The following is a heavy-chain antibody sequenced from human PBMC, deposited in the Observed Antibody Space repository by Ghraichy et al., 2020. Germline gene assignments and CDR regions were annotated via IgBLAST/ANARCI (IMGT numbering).Heavy chain of an antibody. J-gene: IGHJ4*02. Sequence: LSLTCAASGFSFNKDTMNWVRQAPGKGLEWLSYISSSGNTIYYADSVKGRFTISRDNGKNSLYLQMNSLRAEDTAVYYCAKMSRGLWGQGTLVSVSS. CDR2: ISSSGNTI. CDR3: AKMSRGL. V-gene: IGHV3-48*01. D-gene: IGHD3-16*01. CDR1: GFSFNKDT.